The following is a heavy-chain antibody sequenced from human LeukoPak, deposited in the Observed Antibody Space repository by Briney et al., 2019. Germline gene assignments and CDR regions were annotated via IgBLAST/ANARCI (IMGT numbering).Heavy chain of an antibody. D-gene: IGHD3-3*01. J-gene: IGHJ4*02. Sequence: PSETLSLTCTVSGGSISSSSYYWGWIRQAPGKGPEWVSAIRGSGSNTYYADSVKGRFTISRDNSKNTLCLQMNSLRAEDTAIYYCAKVPNYDFWSGYSYFDFWGQGTLVTVSS. V-gene: IGHV3-23*01. CDR2: IRGSGSNT. CDR1: GGSISSSSYY. CDR3: AKVPNYDFWSGYSYFDF.